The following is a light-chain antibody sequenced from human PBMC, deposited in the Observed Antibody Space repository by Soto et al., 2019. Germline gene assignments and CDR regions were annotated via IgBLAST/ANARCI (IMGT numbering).Light chain of an antibody. CDR3: HQCCNWPSFT. Sequence: EIVMTQSPATLSVSPGERATLSCRASQSISGNLTWSQQKPVLAPRLLIYHTSIRATGVPARFSGSGSGTEFSVTICSLQAEDCAVYHCHQCCNWPSFTLGPGTKLYIK. V-gene: IGKV3-15*01. CDR1: QSISGN. J-gene: IGKJ3*01. CDR2: HTS.